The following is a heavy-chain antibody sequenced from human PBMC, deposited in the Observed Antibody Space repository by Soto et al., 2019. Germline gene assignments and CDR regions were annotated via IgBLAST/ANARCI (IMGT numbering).Heavy chain of an antibody. CDR3: ARDFIVGAPDYFDY. Sequence: QVHLVESGGGVVQPGRSLSLSCAASGFTFSDYPMHWVRQAPGKGLEWVAVISYDGRVKYYVDSVKGRFTISRDDSKNTLYLQMNSLRVDDTAVYYCARDFIVGAPDYFDYWGQGTLVTVSS. CDR1: GFTFSDYP. J-gene: IGHJ4*02. CDR2: ISYDGRVK. D-gene: IGHD1-26*01. V-gene: IGHV3-30*04.